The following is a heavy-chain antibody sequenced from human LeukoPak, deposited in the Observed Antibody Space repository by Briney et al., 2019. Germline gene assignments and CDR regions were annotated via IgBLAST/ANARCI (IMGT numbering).Heavy chain of an antibody. J-gene: IGHJ5*02. CDR2: ISSSSSYT. CDR1: GFTFSDYY. Sequence: PGGSLRLSCAASGFTFSDYYMSWIRQAPGKGLEWVSYISSSSSYTNYADSVKGRFTISRDNAKNSLYLQMNSLRAEDTAVYYCARRSAIRGYSYGYLDPWGQGTLVTVSS. CDR3: ARRSAIRGYSYGYLDP. D-gene: IGHD5-18*01. V-gene: IGHV3-11*03.